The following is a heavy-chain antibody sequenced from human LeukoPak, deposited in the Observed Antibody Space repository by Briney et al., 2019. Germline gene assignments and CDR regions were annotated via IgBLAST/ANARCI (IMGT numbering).Heavy chain of an antibody. D-gene: IGHD1-26*01. CDR3: ARVWELRGVDY. V-gene: IGHV4-38-2*02. CDR2: IYHSGST. J-gene: IGHJ4*02. CDR1: GYSISSGYY. Sequence: SSETLSLTCTVSGYSISSGYYWGWIRQPPGKGLEWIGSIYHSGSTYYNPSLKSRVTISVDTSKNQFSLKLSSVTAADAAVYYCARVWELRGVDYWGQGTLVTVSS.